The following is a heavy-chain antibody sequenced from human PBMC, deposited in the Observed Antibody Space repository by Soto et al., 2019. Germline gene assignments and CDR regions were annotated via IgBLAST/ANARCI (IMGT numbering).Heavy chain of an antibody. J-gene: IGHJ6*02. V-gene: IGHV1-69*01. CDR3: ARNDFTNGVCYTHPYYYYYGMDV. CDR1: GGTFSSYA. D-gene: IGHD2-8*01. Sequence: QVQLVQSGAEVKKPGSSVKVSCKASGGTFSSYAISWVRQAPGQGLEWMGGIIPIVGTANYAQKVQVRVTITPDESTSTAYMELSSLRSEGTAVYYCARNDFTNGVCYTHPYYYYYGMDVWGQGTTVTVSS. CDR2: IIPIVGTA.